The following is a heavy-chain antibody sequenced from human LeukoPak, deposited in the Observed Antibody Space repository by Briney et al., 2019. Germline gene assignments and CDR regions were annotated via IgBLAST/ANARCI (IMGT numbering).Heavy chain of an antibody. CDR1: GGSISSFF. D-gene: IGHD3-9*01. CDR3: ARLAPGNYDILTGDPKVVFDY. CDR2: VHSSGST. V-gene: IGHV4-59*01. J-gene: IGHJ4*02. Sequence: SETLSLTCTVSGGSISSFFWSWIRQPPGKGLEWIGYVHSSGSTKYNPSLKSRLIISVDMSKNQFSLKLRSVSVADTAVYYCARLAPGNYDILTGDPKVVFDYWGPGALVTVSS.